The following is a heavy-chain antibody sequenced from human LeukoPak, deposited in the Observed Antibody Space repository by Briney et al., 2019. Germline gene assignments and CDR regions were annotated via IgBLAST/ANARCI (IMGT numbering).Heavy chain of an antibody. D-gene: IGHD6-19*01. V-gene: IGHV4-34*01. CDR2: INHSGST. J-gene: IGHJ4*02. Sequence: SETLSLTCAVYGGSFSGYYWSWIRQPPGKGLEWIGEINHSGSTNYNPSLKSRVTISVDTSKNQFSLKLSSVTAADTAVYYCARLGYSSGWYSDYWGQGTLVTVST. CDR3: ARLGYSSGWYSDY. CDR1: GGSFSGYY.